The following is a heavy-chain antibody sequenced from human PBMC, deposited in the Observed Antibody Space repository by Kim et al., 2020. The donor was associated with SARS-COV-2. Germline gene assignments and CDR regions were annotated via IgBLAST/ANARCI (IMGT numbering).Heavy chain of an antibody. J-gene: IGHJ4*02. D-gene: IGHD3-10*01. Sequence: GGSLRLSCAASGFTFSNAWMSWVRQAPGKGLEWVGRIKSKTYGGTTDYAAPVKGRFTISRDDSKNTLYLQMNSLKTEDTAVYYCTTDRSTRRVLLWFGELGYWGQGTLVTVSS. CDR3: TTDRSTRRVLLWFGELGY. V-gene: IGHV3-15*01. CDR2: IKSKTYGGTT. CDR1: GFTFSNAW.